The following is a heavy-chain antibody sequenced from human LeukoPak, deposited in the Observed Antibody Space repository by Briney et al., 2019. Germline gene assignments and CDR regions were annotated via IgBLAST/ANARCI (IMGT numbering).Heavy chain of an antibody. V-gene: IGHV1-69*13. CDR3: ARGYSSSWYHMNYYYYYMDV. J-gene: IGHJ6*03. D-gene: IGHD6-13*01. CDR2: VIPSFCTA. CDR1: VGSVSSYV. Sequence: SSVKVSYKASVGSVSSYVLIWLHQAPGQGLEWMGGVIPSFCTANYPPKFQGRVTIIGDESKGTAYMELSSPRPEYTSVYYGARGYSSSWYHMNYYYYYMDVWGKGTTVTISS.